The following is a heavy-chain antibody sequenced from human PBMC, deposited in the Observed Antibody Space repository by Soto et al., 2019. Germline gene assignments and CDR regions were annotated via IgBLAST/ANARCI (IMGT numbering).Heavy chain of an antibody. V-gene: IGHV3-64*01. J-gene: IGHJ4*02. D-gene: IGHD5-12*01. Sequence: EVQLVESGGGLVQPGGSLRLSCEASGFTFSTYAMHWVRQAPGKGLEYVSAVSSDGATTHYANSVKGRFTISRDNSKNTLYLQMGSLRAEDMAVYYCARVRGYSGYDNGAFEYWGQGTLVTVSS. CDR3: ARVRGYSGYDNGAFEY. CDR1: GFTFSTYA. CDR2: VSSDGATT.